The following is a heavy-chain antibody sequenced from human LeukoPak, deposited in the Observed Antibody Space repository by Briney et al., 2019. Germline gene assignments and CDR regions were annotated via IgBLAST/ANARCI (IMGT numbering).Heavy chain of an antibody. CDR1: GYTFTSYD. Sequence: ASVKVSCKASGYTFTSYDINWVRQATGQGLEWMGWMNPNSGNTGYAQKFQGRVTITRNTSISTAYTELSSLRSEDTAVYYCARVAYDSSGSKVDYWGQGTLVTVSS. J-gene: IGHJ4*02. D-gene: IGHD3-22*01. V-gene: IGHV1-8*03. CDR2: MNPNSGNT. CDR3: ARVAYDSSGSKVDY.